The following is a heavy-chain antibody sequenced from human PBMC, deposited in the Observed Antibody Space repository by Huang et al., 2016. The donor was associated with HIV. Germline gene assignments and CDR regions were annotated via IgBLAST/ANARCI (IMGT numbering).Heavy chain of an antibody. Sequence: QVQLVESGGGVVQPGGSLRLSCAASGFTFSIYGMHWVRQAPGKGCEWVAFIRYDGTNDYDADSVKGRFTISRDKSKNTVYLQMNSLRLEDTALYYCAKAAESVAGRWGDNWGQGTLVTVSS. D-gene: IGHD6-19*01. J-gene: IGHJ4*02. CDR3: AKAAESVAGRWGDN. CDR1: GFTFSIYG. CDR2: IRYDGTND. V-gene: IGHV3-30*02.